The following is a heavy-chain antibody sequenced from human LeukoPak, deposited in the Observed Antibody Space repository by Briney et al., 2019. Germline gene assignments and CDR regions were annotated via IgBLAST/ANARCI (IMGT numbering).Heavy chain of an antibody. V-gene: IGHV3-23*01. D-gene: IGHD3-3*01. Sequence: GGSLRLSCAASGFTVSSNYMNWVRQAPGKGLEWVSAISGSGGSTYYADSVKGRFTISRDNSKNTLYLQMNSLRAEDTAVYYCAKVAPKYYDLWSGYQQFDPWGQGTLVTVSS. CDR2: ISGSGGST. CDR3: AKVAPKYYDLWSGYQQFDP. J-gene: IGHJ5*02. CDR1: GFTVSSNY.